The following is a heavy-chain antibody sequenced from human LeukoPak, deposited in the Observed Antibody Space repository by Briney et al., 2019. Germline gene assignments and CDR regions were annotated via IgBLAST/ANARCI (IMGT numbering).Heavy chain of an antibody. CDR2: IYYSGST. V-gene: IGHV4-59*01. J-gene: IGHJ5*02. CDR1: GDSISSYY. D-gene: IGHD2-15*01. Sequence: SETLSLTCTVSGDSISSYYWSWIRQPPGKGLEWIGYIYYSGSTNYNPSLKSRVTISVDTSKNQFSLKLSSVTAADTAVYYCAREIGAAQSWFDPWGQGTLVTVSS. CDR3: AREIGAAQSWFDP.